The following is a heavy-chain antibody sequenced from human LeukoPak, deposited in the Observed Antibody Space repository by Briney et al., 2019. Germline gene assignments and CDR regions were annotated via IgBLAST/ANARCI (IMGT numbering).Heavy chain of an antibody. CDR1: GGSFSGYY. D-gene: IGHD6-19*01. CDR2: INHSGST. J-gene: IGHJ6*02. CDR3: ARVRLVRYSSGWRNYYYYRMDV. Sequence: SETLSLTCAVYGGSFSGYYWSWIRQPPGKGLEWIGEINHSGSTNYNPSLKSRVTISVDTSKNQFSLKLSSVTAADTAVYYCARVRLVRYSSGWRNYYYYRMDVCCQGTTVTVS. V-gene: IGHV4-34*01.